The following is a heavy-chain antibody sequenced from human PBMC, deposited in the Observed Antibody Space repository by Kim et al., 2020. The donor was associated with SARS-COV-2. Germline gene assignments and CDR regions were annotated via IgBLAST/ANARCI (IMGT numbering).Heavy chain of an antibody. J-gene: IGHJ6*02. CDR3: ASITSATYYGADV. Sequence: SETLSLTCTVSNGSISSGGSYWSWIRQHPEKGLEWIGYIYYSGSTYYNPSLRSRVTISVDTSNNQFSLKVSSVTAADTAVYYCASITSATYYGADVWGQG. V-gene: IGHV4-31*03. CDR2: IYYSGST. D-gene: IGHD2-2*01. CDR1: NGSISSGGSY.